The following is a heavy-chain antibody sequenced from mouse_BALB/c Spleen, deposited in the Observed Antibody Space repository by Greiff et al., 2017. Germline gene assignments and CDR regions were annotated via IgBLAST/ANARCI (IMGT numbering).Heavy chain of an antibody. Sequence: EVKLMESGGGLVKPGGSLKLSCAASGFTFSDYYMYWVRQTPEKRLEWVATISDGGSYTYYPDSVKGRFTISRDNAKNNLYLQMSSLKSEDTAMYYCARVMITNAMDYWGQGTSVTVSS. V-gene: IGHV5-4*02. D-gene: IGHD2-4*01. CDR1: GFTFSDYY. CDR3: ARVMITNAMDY. J-gene: IGHJ4*01. CDR2: ISDGGSYT.